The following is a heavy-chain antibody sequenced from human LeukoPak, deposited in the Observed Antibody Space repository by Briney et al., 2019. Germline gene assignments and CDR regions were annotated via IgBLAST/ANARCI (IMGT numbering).Heavy chain of an antibody. CDR1: GFTFSSYG. CDR3: AKAGDSSGWYDPSYYYYGMDV. D-gene: IGHD6-19*01. CDR2: ISYDGSNK. Sequence: GRSLRLSCAASGFTFSSYGMHWVRQAPGKGLEWVAVISYDGSNKYYADSVKGRFTISRDNSKNTLYLQMNSLRAEDTAVYYCAKAGDSSGWYDPSYYYYGMDVWGQGTTVTVSS. J-gene: IGHJ6*02. V-gene: IGHV3-30*18.